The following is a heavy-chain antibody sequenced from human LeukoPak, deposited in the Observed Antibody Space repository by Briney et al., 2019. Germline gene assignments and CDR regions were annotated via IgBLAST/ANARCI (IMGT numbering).Heavy chain of an antibody. V-gene: IGHV5-51*01. Sequence: GESLKISCKGSGCSFTSYWIGWVRQMPRKGLEWMVIVYPGDSDTRYSPSFQGQVTISADKSISTAYLQWSSLKASDTAMYYCARSHYYGSCLDDYWGGGTLLSVSS. CDR3: ARSHYYGSCLDDY. D-gene: IGHD3-10*01. CDR2: VYPGDSDT. J-gene: IGHJ4*02. CDR1: GCSFTSYW.